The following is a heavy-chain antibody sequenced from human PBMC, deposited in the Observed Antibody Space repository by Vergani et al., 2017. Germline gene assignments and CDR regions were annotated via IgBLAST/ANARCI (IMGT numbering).Heavy chain of an antibody. D-gene: IGHD4-17*01. J-gene: IGHJ4*02. CDR1: GGSINSGGYY. V-gene: IGHV4-31*03. Sequence: VQLQESGPGLVKPSQTLSLTCTVSGGSINSGGYYWSWIRQHPVKGLEWNGYIYYTGNTYYNPSLKSRVTISTDTSKQRFSLNLSSVTAADTSFYYCARGNGDFVYFDYWGQGTLVTVSS. CDR3: ARGNGDFVYFDY. CDR2: IYYTGNT.